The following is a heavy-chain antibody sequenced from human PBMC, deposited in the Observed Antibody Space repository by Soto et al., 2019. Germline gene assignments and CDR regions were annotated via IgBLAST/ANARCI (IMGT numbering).Heavy chain of an antibody. J-gene: IGHJ4*02. Sequence: SLRLSCAASGFTFTRYSMNWVRQAPGKGLEWVSSISSTTNYIYYADSMKGRFTVSRDNAKNSVHLDMNSLSAEDTAVYYCARESEDLTSNFDYWGQGTLVTVSS. CDR3: ARESEDLTSNFDY. V-gene: IGHV3-21*01. CDR1: GFTFTRYS. CDR2: ISSTTNYI.